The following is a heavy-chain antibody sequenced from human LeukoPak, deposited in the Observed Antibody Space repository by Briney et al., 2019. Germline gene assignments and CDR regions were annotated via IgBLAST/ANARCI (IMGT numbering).Heavy chain of an antibody. CDR2: ISERGAST. CDR1: GISLSNYG. V-gene: IGHV3-23*01. Sequence: GGSLRLSCAVSGISLSNYGMTWVRQAPGKGLEWVSYISERGASTTYADSVKGRFTISRDTSLNTLYLQMNNLRAEDTAVYFCAKRGVVIRGILVIGYHQEAYHYDFWGQGVLVTVSS. J-gene: IGHJ4*02. D-gene: IGHD3-10*01. CDR3: AKRGVVIRGILVIGYHQEAYHYDF.